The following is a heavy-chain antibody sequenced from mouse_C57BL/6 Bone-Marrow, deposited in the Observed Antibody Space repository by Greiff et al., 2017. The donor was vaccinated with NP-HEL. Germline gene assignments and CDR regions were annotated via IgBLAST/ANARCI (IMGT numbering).Heavy chain of an antibody. CDR2: ISDGGSYT. J-gene: IGHJ3*01. V-gene: IGHV5-4*01. CDR1: GFTFSSYA. CDR3: ARGAWFAY. Sequence: EVQLKESGGGLVKPGGSLKLSCAASGFTFSSYAMSWVRQTPEKRLEWVATISDGGSYTYYPDNVKGRFTISRDNAKNNLYLQMSHLKSEDTARYYCARGAWFAYWGQGTLVTVSA.